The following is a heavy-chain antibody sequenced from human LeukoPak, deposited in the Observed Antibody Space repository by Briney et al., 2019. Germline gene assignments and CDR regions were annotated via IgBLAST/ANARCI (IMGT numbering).Heavy chain of an antibody. CDR1: GFTFSSYG. V-gene: IGHV3-23*01. CDR2: ISGSGGST. D-gene: IGHD3-22*01. J-gene: IGHJ4*02. CDR3: AKGSGNYYDSSGYYDFDY. Sequence: GGSLRLSCAASGFTFSSYGMSWVRQAPGKGLEWVSAISGSGGSTYYAGSVKGRFTISRDNSKNTLYLQMNSLRAEDTAVYYCAKGSGNYYDSSGYYDFDYWGQGTLVTVSS.